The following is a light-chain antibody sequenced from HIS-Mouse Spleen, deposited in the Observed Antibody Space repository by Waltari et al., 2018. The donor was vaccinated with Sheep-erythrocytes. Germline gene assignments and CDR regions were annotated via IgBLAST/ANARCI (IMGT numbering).Light chain of an antibody. CDR2: EGS. CDR1: SSDAGSYNL. CDR3: CSYAGSSTWV. Sequence: QSALTQPASVSGSPGQSITISCTVTSSDAGSYNLVSWYQQHPGKAPKLMIYEGSKPPSGVSNRFSGSKSGNTASLTISGLQAEDEADYYCCSYAGSSTWVFGGGTKLTVL. V-gene: IGLV2-23*01. J-gene: IGLJ3*02.